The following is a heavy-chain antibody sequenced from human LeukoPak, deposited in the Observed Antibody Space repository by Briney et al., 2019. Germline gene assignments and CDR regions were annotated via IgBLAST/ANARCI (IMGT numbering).Heavy chain of an antibody. D-gene: IGHD2-2*01. V-gene: IGHV3-33*01. Sequence: GRSLRLSCAASGFTFSSYGMHWVRQAPGKGLEWVAVIWYDESNKYYADSVTGRFTISRDNSKNTLYLPMNSLRAEDTAVYYRARAPVLCSSTSCYDQYFDYWGQGTLVTVSS. J-gene: IGHJ4*02. CDR2: IWYDESNK. CDR1: GFTFSSYG. CDR3: ARAPVLCSSTSCYDQYFDY.